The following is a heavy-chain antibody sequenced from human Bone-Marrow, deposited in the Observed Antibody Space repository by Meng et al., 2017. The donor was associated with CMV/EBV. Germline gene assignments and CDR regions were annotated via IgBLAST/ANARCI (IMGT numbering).Heavy chain of an antibody. J-gene: IGHJ4*02. Sequence: SQTLSLTCAISGDSVSSNSAAWNWIRQSPSRGLEWLGRTYYRSKWYNDYAVSVKSRITINPDTSKNQFSLQLNSVTPEDTAVYYCARLITDDSSGYYYFDYWGQGTPVTVSS. V-gene: IGHV6-1*01. CDR3: ARLITDDSSGYYYFDY. CDR1: GDSVSSNSAA. D-gene: IGHD3-22*01. CDR2: TYYRSKWYN.